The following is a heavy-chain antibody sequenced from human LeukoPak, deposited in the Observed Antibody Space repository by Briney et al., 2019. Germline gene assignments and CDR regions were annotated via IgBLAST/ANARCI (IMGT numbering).Heavy chain of an antibody. Sequence: PGGSLRLSCAASGLTVSSNYMSWVRQAPGKGLEWVSLIYSGGSTYYADSVKGRFTISRDNSENTLSLQMNSLRAEDTAVYYCAKDVTVVRGVDHLDYWGQGTLVTVSS. CDR3: AKDVTVVRGVDHLDY. D-gene: IGHD3-10*01. V-gene: IGHV3-66*01. J-gene: IGHJ4*02. CDR2: IYSGGST. CDR1: GLTVSSNY.